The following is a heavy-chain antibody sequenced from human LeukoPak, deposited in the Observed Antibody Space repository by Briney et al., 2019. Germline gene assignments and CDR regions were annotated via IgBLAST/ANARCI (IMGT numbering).Heavy chain of an antibody. CDR1: GFTFSSYG. Sequence: PGGSLRLSCAASGFTFSSYGMHWVRQAPGKGLEWVAFIQYDGSNKYYADSVKGRFTISRDNSKNTLYLQMNSLRAEDTAVYYCAKDRRSGYYKPPDYWGQGTLVTVSS. V-gene: IGHV3-30*02. J-gene: IGHJ4*02. D-gene: IGHD3-3*01. CDR2: IQYDGSNK. CDR3: AKDRRSGYYKPPDY.